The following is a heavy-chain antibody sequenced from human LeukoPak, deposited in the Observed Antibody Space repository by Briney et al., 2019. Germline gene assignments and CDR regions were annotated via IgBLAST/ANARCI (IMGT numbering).Heavy chain of an antibody. CDR3: ARNRDGYLPFDY. CDR2: ISSSSSYT. J-gene: IGHJ4*02. V-gene: IGHV3-11*06. CDR1: GFTFSDYY. D-gene: IGHD5-24*01. Sequence: GGSLRLSCAASGFTFSDYYMSWIRQAPGKGLEGGSYISSSSSYTNYAHCVEGRFTISRDNAKNSLYLQMHRLRAEDTAVYYCARNRDGYLPFDYWGQGTLVTVFS.